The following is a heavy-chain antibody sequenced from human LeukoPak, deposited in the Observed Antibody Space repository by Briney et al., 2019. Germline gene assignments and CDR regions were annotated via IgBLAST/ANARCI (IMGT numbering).Heavy chain of an antibody. CDR2: ISYDGSNK. D-gene: IGHD6-13*01. J-gene: IGHJ4*02. Sequence: PGGSLRLSCAASGFTFSSYAMHWVRQAPGKGLEWVAVISYDGSNKYYADSVKGRFTISRDNSKNTLYLQMNSLRAEDTAVYYCARDEEAAAGIFYFDYWGQGTLVTVSS. CDR1: GFTFSSYA. V-gene: IGHV3-30-3*01. CDR3: ARDEEAAAGIFYFDY.